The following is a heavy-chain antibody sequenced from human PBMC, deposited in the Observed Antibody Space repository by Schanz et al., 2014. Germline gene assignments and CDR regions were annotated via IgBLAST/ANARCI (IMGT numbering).Heavy chain of an antibody. CDR2: IKQDGSEK. J-gene: IGHJ4*02. V-gene: IGHV3-7*01. CDR3: ARGYSNIWSPMAY. Sequence: EVQLVESGGGLVQPGGSLRLSCAASGFTFSTYSMNWVRQAPGKGLEWVANIKQDGSEKYYVDSVKGRFTISRDNAKNSLSLQMNSLRAEDTAVYYCARGYSNIWSPMAYWGQGTLVAVSS. CDR1: GFTFSTYS. D-gene: IGHD6-13*01.